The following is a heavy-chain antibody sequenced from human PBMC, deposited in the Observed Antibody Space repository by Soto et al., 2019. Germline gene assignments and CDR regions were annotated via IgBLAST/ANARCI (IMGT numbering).Heavy chain of an antibody. CDR3: TRRPGDSGNYYRNGFDP. CDR2: IYSSGRA. CDR1: GASISSGDFY. D-gene: IGHD3-22*01. J-gene: IGHJ5*02. V-gene: IGHV4-31*03. Sequence: SETLSLTCTVSGASISSGDFYWSWIRQLPEKGLEWIGYIYSSGRAYYNPSLKSRVTISVDTSKNQFSLNLNSVTAADTAVYFCTRRPGDSGNYYRNGFDPWGQGTLVTVPQ.